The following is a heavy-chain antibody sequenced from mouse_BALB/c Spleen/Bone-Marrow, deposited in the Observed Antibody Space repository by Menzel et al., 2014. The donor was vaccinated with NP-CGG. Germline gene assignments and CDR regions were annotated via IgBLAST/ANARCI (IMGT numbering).Heavy chain of an antibody. V-gene: IGHV1S56*01. CDR2: IYPGNVNT. J-gene: IGHJ3*01. D-gene: IGHD3-1*01. CDR3: ARFSSGYQAWSAY. Sequence: QVQLKHSGPELVKPGASVRISCKASGYTFTNYYIHWVKQRPGQGLGWIGWIYPGNVNTKYNEKFKDKATLTADKSSSTAYMQFSSLTSEDSAVYFCARFSSGYQAWSAYWGQGTLVTVSA. CDR1: GYTFTNYY.